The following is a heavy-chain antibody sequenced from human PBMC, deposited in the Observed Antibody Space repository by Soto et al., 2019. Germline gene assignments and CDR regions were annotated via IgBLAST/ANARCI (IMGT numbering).Heavy chain of an antibody. CDR3: ARGGSSWSGAWYFDL. D-gene: IGHD6-13*01. J-gene: IGHJ2*01. CDR1: GGSFSHYY. V-gene: IGHV4-59*01. Sequence: QVQLQESGPGLVKPSETLSLTCTVTGGSFSHYYWSWIRQPPGKGLEWIGYIYYSGSANYNPSLKSRVIISVDTSKNQFSLKLSSVTAADTAVYFCARGGSSWSGAWYFDLWGRGTLVTVSS. CDR2: IYYSGSA.